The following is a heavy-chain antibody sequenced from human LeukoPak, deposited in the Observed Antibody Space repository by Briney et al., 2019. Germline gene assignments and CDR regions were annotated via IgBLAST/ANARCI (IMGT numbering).Heavy chain of an antibody. CDR3: AREGGTGFDY. CDR2: IYYSGST. Sequence: SETLSLTCTVSGGSLSSYYWSWVRQPPGKGLEWIGYIYYSGSTNYNPSLKSRVTISVDTSKNQFSLKLSSVTAADTAVYYCAREGGTGFDYWGQGTLVTVSS. D-gene: IGHD1-1*01. CDR1: GGSLSSYY. V-gene: IGHV4-59*01. J-gene: IGHJ4*02.